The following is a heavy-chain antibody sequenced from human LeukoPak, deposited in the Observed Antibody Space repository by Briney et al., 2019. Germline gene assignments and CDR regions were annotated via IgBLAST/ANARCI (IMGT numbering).Heavy chain of an antibody. CDR2: ISDNGAYT. D-gene: IGHD3-22*01. V-gene: IGHV3-23*01. CDR3: AKYYNDSSGYFYYFDY. CDR1: RFTFNIYT. J-gene: IGHJ4*02. Sequence: GGSLRLSCAASRFTFNIYTMTWVRQAPGKGLEWVSIISDNGAYTYYADSVKGRFTISRDNSKNMLYLQVNSLRAEDTAVYYCAKYYNDSSGYFYYFDYWGQGTLVTVSS.